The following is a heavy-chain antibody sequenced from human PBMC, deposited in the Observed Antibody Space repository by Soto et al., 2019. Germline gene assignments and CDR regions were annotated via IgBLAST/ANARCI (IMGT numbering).Heavy chain of an antibody. Sequence: QVQLVQSGAEVKKPGSSVKVSCKASGGTFGSYAISWVRHAPGQGLEWMGGIIPIPGTANYAQQFQGRVTIAADESRSTAYMELSSLRSEDTAVYYCARSQGSSTSLETYYYYYYGMDVWSQGTTVTVSS. CDR1: GGTFGSYA. V-gene: IGHV1-69*01. J-gene: IGHJ6*02. CDR3: ARSQGSSTSLETYYYYYYGMDV. D-gene: IGHD2-2*01. CDR2: IIPIPGTA.